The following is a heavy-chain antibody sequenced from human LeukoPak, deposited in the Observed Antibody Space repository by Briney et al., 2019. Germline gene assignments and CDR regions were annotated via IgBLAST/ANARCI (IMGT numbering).Heavy chain of an antibody. V-gene: IGHV3-23*01. CDR1: GFTSSSYA. D-gene: IGHD2-15*01. J-gene: IGHJ4*02. CDR2: ISGSGGST. CDR3: AKDCSGGSCYFDY. Sequence: GGSLRLSCAASGFTSSSYAMSWVRQAPGKGLEWVSAISGSGGSTYYADSVKGRFTISRDNSKNTLYLQMNSLRAEDTAIYYCAKDCSGGSCYFDYWGQGTLVTVSS.